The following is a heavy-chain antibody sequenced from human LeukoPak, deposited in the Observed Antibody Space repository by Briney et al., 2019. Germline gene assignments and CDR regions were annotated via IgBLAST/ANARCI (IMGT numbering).Heavy chain of an antibody. D-gene: IGHD3-22*01. CDR2: IYYSGST. V-gene: IGHV4-39*01. J-gene: IGHJ6*02. Sequence: WIRQPPGKGLEWIGSIYYSGSTYYNPSLKSRVTISVDTSKNQLSLKLSSVTAADTAVYYCARQGGYYDSSGYYRLGYYYGMDVWGQGTTVTVSS. CDR3: ARQGGYYDSSGYYRLGYYYGMDV.